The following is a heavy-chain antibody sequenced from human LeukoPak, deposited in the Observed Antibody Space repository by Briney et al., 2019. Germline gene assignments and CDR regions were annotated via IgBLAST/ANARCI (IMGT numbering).Heavy chain of an antibody. Sequence: GGSLRLSCAASGFTFSSYSMNWVRQAQGKGLEWVSSISSSSSYIYYADSVKGRFTISRDNAKNSLYLQMNSLRAEDTAVYYCASGILDYDFWSGSLYFDYWGQGTLVTVSS. CDR2: ISSSSSYI. CDR3: ASGILDYDFWSGSLYFDY. J-gene: IGHJ4*02. CDR1: GFTFSSYS. D-gene: IGHD3-3*01. V-gene: IGHV3-21*01.